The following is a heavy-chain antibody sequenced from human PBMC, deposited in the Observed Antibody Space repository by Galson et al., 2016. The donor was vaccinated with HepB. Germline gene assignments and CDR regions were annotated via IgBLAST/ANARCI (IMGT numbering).Heavy chain of an antibody. CDR3: ARRDYDFYMDV. CDR1: GYTLTKYY. Sequence: SVKVSCKASGYTLTKYYMQWVRQAPGQGLQWMGIINPSDGIASYAQKFQGRVTMTRDTSTSTVYMELSSLRFDDTAVYYCARRDYDFYMDVWGKGTTVTVSS. J-gene: IGHJ6*03. CDR2: INPSDGIA. D-gene: IGHD5-24*01. V-gene: IGHV1-46*01.